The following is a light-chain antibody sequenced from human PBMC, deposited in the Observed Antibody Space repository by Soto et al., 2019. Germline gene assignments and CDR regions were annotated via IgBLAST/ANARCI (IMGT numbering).Light chain of an antibody. CDR3: QQYYNWPRT. Sequence: EIVMTRSPATLSVSPGERATLSCRAGQNIHTNLAWYQQKPCQAPRLLFYGASTGATGLPARFSGIGSGTEGTITINSLQQEDGAVYYGQQYYNWPRTFGQGTRLEIK. J-gene: IGKJ5*01. V-gene: IGKV3-15*01. CDR2: GAS. CDR1: QNIHTN.